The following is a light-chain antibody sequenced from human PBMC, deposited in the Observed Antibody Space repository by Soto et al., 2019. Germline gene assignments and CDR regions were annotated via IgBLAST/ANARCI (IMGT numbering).Light chain of an antibody. Sequence: QSVLTQPASVSGSLGQSITISCTGTSSDVGAYNYVSWYQQHPDKAPKLLIFEVTNRPSGVSGRFSGSQSGITASLSISGLQPEDDADYYCTSYSSSSPVLFGGGTKLTVL. J-gene: IGLJ2*01. CDR1: SSDVGAYNY. V-gene: IGLV2-14*01. CDR3: TSYSSSSPVL. CDR2: EVT.